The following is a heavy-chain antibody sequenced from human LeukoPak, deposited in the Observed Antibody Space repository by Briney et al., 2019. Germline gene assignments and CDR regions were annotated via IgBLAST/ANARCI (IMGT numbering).Heavy chain of an antibody. J-gene: IGHJ3*02. CDR1: GFTFTTYW. CDR2: FCTDGSGT. D-gene: IGHD4-23*01. Sequence: GVSLRLSCAASGFTFTTYWMDWVRKAPGKGLLWLACFCTDGSGTAYADPVQGRYTISRDNAKHTLFVQMNAVRAEDTSIYYCARDMYGGNSNAFDIWGQGTLVSVSS. CDR3: ARDMYGGNSNAFDI. V-gene: IGHV3-74*01.